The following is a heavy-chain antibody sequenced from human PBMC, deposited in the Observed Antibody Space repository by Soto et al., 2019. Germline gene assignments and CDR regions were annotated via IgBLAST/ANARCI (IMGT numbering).Heavy chain of an antibody. CDR1: GYTFYTYG. D-gene: IGHD1-26*01. CDR3: ARDKGILGETPDNWFDP. Sequence: QVQLVQSGAEVKKPGASVKVSCKASGYTFYTYGISWVRQAPGQGLEWMGWISPFNGYTNYAQELQGRVTVTTDTSTSTAYMELRSLRPDDTAVYFCARDKGILGETPDNWFDPWGQGTLVTVTS. J-gene: IGHJ5*02. CDR2: ISPFNGYT. V-gene: IGHV1-18*01.